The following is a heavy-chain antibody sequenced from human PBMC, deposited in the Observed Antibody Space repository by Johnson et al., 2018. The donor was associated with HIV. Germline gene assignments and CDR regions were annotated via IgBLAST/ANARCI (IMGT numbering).Heavy chain of an antibody. CDR2: ISYDGTDQ. D-gene: IGHD2-21*01. Sequence: QVQLVESGGGVVQPGDSLRLSCAEYGSTFRGYALHWVRQAPGKGLEWVALISYDGTDQYYADSVKARFTISRDNSKNTLYLQMNSLRGDDTGVYYCAKAYCPGCDAFDVWGHGTMVTVSS. V-gene: IGHV3-30*04. CDR1: GSTFRGYA. CDR3: AKAYCPGCDAFDV. J-gene: IGHJ3*01.